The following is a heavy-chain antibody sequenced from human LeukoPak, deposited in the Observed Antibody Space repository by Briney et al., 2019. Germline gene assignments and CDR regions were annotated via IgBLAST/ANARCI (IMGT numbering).Heavy chain of an antibody. CDR1: GFSFSGHW. J-gene: IGHJ4*02. D-gene: IGHD6-6*01. V-gene: IGHV3-74*01. CDR2: ISPTGSTT. Sequence: GGSLRLSCTASGFSFSGHWMHWARQLPGKGLVWVSRISPTGSTTSHADSVKGRFTVSRDNAKNTLYLQVNNLRAEDTAVYYCARGPNSNWSGLDFWGQGTLLTVSS. CDR3: ARGPNSNWSGLDF.